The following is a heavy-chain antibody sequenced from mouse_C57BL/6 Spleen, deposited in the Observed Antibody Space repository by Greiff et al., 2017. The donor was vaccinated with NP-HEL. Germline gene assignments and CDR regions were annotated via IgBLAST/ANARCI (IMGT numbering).Heavy chain of an antibody. V-gene: IGHV1-15*01. Sequence: VQLQQSGAELVRPGASVTLSCKASGYTFTDYEMHWVKQTPVHGLEWIGAIDPETGGTAYNQKFKGKAILTADKSSSTAYMELRSLTSEDSAVYYCTRNYGSRNYFDYWGQGTTRTVSS. CDR2: IDPETGGT. J-gene: IGHJ2*01. D-gene: IGHD1-1*01. CDR1: GYTFTDYE. CDR3: TRNYGSRNYFDY.